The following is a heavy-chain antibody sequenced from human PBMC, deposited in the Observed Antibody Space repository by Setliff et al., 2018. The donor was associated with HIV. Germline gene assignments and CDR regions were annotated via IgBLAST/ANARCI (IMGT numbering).Heavy chain of an antibody. V-gene: IGHV3-48*01. D-gene: IGHD6-19*01. CDR3: ARELYSTGKSLDF. CDR1: GFTVISKS. CDR2: ISSDGGTI. J-gene: IGHJ4*02. Sequence: PGGSLRLSCVASGFTVISKSMNWVRQAPGKGLEWVAYISSDGGTIYYADSVKGRFTISRDNAKNSLSLQMNSLRAEDTAVYYCARELYSTGKSLDFWGQGTLVTVSS.